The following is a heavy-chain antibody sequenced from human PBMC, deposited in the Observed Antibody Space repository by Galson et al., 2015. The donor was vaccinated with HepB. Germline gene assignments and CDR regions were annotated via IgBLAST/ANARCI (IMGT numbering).Heavy chain of an antibody. Sequence: SVKVSCKASGYTFTSYAMHWVRQAPGQRLEWMGWINAGNGNTKYSQKFQGRVTITRDTSASTAYMELSSLRSEDTAVYYCARDRGDVAHSSGDFDYWGQGTLVTVSS. D-gene: IGHD6-19*01. CDR3: ARDRGDVAHSSGDFDY. CDR1: GYTFTSYA. CDR2: INAGNGNT. J-gene: IGHJ4*02. V-gene: IGHV1-3*01.